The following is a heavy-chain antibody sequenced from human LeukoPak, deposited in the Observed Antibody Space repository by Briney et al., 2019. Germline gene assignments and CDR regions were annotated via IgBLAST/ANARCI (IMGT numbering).Heavy chain of an antibody. CDR3: ASGGNLEEYYYMDV. CDR1: GDSISGHY. Sequence: TPSETLSLTCTVSGDSISGHYWSWIRQPAGKEPGWIGRVHTTRGTNYNSSLKSRLTISVDTSKNQFSLKLSSVTAADTAVYYCASGGNLEEYYYMDVWGKGTTVTVSS. CDR2: VHTTRGT. D-gene: IGHD4-23*01. V-gene: IGHV4-4*07. J-gene: IGHJ6*03.